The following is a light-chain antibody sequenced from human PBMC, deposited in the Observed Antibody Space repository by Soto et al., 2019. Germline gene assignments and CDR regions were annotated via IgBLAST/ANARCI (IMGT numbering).Light chain of an antibody. Sequence: DIQMTQSPSSLSASVGDRVTITCRASQSISRSLNWYQQKAGKAPKLLIYAASSLQSGVPSRFTGSGSGTDYTLTISSLQPEDFATYFCQQGYSALSWTFGQGTKVEI. V-gene: IGKV1-39*01. J-gene: IGKJ1*01. CDR3: QQGYSALSWT. CDR2: AAS. CDR1: QSISRS.